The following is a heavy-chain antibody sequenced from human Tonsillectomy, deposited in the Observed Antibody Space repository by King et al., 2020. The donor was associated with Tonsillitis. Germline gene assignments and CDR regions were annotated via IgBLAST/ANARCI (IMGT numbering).Heavy chain of an antibody. Sequence: VQLVESGGGLVQPGGSLRLSCAASGFTVSFYSMSWVRQAPGKGLEWVSVIYRGGSTYYEDSVKGRFSISRDNSKNTLYLQMNSLRAEDTAVYYCARDPAAAAIFDYWGQGTLVTVSS. V-gene: IGHV3-66*01. CDR1: GFTVSFYS. CDR3: ARDPAAAAIFDY. CDR2: IYRGGST. D-gene: IGHD6-13*01. J-gene: IGHJ4*02.